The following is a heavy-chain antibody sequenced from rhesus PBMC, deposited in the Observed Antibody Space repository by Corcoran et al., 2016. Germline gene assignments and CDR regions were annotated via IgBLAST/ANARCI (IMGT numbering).Heavy chain of an antibody. V-gene: IGHV3-54*02. CDR3: ARDHQWVQSPFDY. D-gene: IGHD5-24*01. CDR2: ISNDESNK. Sequence: EVPLVESGGGLVQPGGSLRLSCAASGFTFSSYGMHWVRQDPGAGLEWVAVISNDESNKYYDDAVKDRVTISRDKSKNMLYLQMNNLKWADTAVYYCARDHQWVQSPFDYWGQGVLVTVSS. J-gene: IGHJ4*01. CDR1: GFTFSSYG.